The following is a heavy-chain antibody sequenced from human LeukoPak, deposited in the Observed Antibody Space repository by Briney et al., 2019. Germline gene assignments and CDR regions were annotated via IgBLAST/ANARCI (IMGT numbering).Heavy chain of an antibody. CDR2: IHHSGST. D-gene: IGHD5-24*01. V-gene: IGHV4-34*01. CDR3: ARGGGYNLGFFDL. CDR1: VGSFSGYY. J-gene: IGHJ2*01. Sequence: PSETLSLTCAVYVGSFSGYYWSWIRQPPGKGLEWIGEIHHSGSTNYNPSLKSRVTISVDTSKNQFSLKLSSVTAADTAVYYCARGGGYNLGFFDLGVGATMAAVS.